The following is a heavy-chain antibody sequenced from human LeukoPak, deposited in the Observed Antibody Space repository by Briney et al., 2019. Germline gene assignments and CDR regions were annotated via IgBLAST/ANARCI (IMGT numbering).Heavy chain of an antibody. J-gene: IGHJ4*02. D-gene: IGHD3-3*01. CDR3: AHLADFWSGYFYFDY. CDR2: IYWNDDK. V-gene: IGHV2-5*01. Sequence: ESGPTLVKPTQTLTLTCTFSGISLSSRGVGVGWIRQPPGKALEWLALIYWNDDKRYSPSLKSRLTITKDTSKNQVVLTMTNMDPVDTATYYCAHLADFWSGYFYFDYWGQGTLVTVSS. CDR1: GISLSSRGVG.